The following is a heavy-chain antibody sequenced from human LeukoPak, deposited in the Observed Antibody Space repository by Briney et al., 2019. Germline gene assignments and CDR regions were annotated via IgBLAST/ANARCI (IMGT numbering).Heavy chain of an antibody. CDR1: GFTFDDYG. Sequence: PGGSLRLSCAASGFTFDDYGMSWVRQAPGKGLEWVSGINWNGGSTGYADSVKGRFTISRDNAKNSLYLQMSSLRAEDTALYYCAREELERQVDYYYYYMDVWGRGTTVTVSS. D-gene: IGHD1-1*01. V-gene: IGHV3-20*04. CDR3: AREELERQVDYYYYYMDV. CDR2: INWNGGST. J-gene: IGHJ6*03.